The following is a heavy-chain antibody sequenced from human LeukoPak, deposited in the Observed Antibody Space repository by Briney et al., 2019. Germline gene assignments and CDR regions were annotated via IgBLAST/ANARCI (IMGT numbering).Heavy chain of an antibody. CDR1: GYTFTSYY. D-gene: IGHD3-9*01. V-gene: IGHV1-46*01. Sequence: GASVKVSCKASGYTFTSYYMHWVRQAPGQGLEWMGIINPSGGSTSYAQKFQGRVTMTRDTSTSTVYMELSSLRSEDTAVYYCAKDLSYYDILTGYYPPGGFDYWGQGTLVTVSS. J-gene: IGHJ4*02. CDR2: INPSGGST. CDR3: AKDLSYYDILTGYYPPGGFDY.